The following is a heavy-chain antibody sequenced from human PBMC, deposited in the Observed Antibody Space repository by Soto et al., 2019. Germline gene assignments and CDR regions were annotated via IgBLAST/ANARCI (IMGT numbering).Heavy chain of an antibody. J-gene: IGHJ6*02. D-gene: IGHD3-10*01. CDR2: ISSDGSDK. Sequence: QVQLVESGGGVVQPGRSLRLSCAASGFTFSSYGMHWVRQAPGKGLEWVAVISSDGSDKYYADSVKGRFTIARDNSKNTLYVQLNRRRAEDTALYYCARDRLYGAGLIDVWGQGTTGTVSS. CDR1: GFTFSSYG. CDR3: ARDRLYGAGLIDV. V-gene: IGHV3-30-3*01.